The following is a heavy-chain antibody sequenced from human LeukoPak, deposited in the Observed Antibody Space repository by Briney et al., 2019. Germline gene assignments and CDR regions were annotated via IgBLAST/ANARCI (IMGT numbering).Heavy chain of an antibody. Sequence: GGSLRLSCAASGFTVSSNYMSWVRQAPGKGLEWVSVIYSGGSTYYADSVKGRFTISRHNSKNTLYLQMNSLRAEDTAVYYCARHGQLGDYVWGSYRPQSWFDPWGQGTLVTVSS. V-gene: IGHV3-53*04. CDR1: GFTVSSNY. D-gene: IGHD3-16*02. J-gene: IGHJ5*02. CDR3: ARHGQLGDYVWGSYRPQSWFDP. CDR2: IYSGGST.